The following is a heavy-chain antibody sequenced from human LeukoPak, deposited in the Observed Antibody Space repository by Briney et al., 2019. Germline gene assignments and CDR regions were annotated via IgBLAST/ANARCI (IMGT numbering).Heavy chain of an antibody. J-gene: IGHJ4*02. CDR1: GFTFSSYA. D-gene: IGHD5-18*01. CDR2: ISGSGVST. V-gene: IGHV3-23*01. CDR3: AKGLLTYSYLDY. Sequence: PGGSLRLSRAASGFTFSSYAMSWVRQAPGKGLGWVSAISGSGVSTFYADSLKGRFSISRDNAKNTLYLQMNSLRAEDTALYYCAKGLLTYSYLDYWGQGTLVTVSS.